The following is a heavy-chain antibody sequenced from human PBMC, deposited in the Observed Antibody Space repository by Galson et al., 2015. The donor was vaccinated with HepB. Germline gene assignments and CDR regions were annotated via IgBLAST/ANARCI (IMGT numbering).Heavy chain of an antibody. CDR1: GFTFSSYG. J-gene: IGHJ4*02. CDR3: AKEGSAAGSWTYYFDY. CDR2: IRYDGSNK. Sequence: SLRLSCAASGFTFSSYGMHWVRQAPGKGLEWVAFIRYDGSNKYYADSVKGRFTISRDNSKNTLYLQMNSLRAENTAVYYCAKEGSAAGSWTYYFDYWGQGTLVTVSS. V-gene: IGHV3-30*02. D-gene: IGHD6-25*01.